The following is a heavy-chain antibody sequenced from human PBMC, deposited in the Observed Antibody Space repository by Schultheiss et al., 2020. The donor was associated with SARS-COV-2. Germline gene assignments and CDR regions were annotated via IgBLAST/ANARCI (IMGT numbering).Heavy chain of an antibody. J-gene: IGHJ4*02. V-gene: IGHV1-2*02. D-gene: IGHD5-24*01. CDR1: GYTFTGYY. CDR3: ARDPGEMATISFDY. Sequence: ASVKVSCKASGYTFTGYYMHWVRQAPGQGLEWMGRINPSSGGTNVAQNFQGRVTMTRDTSISTAYMELSSLRSDDTAVYYCARDPGEMATISFDYWGQGTLVTVSS. CDR2: INPSSGGT.